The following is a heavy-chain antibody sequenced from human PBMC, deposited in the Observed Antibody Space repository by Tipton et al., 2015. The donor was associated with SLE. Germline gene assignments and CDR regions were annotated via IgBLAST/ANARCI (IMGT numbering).Heavy chain of an antibody. D-gene: IGHD6-19*01. J-gene: IGHJ4*02. CDR2: ISWISGSI. V-gene: IGHV3-9*01. CDR1: GFTFDDYA. CDR3: PKDREYSSGWSSGGCDC. Sequence: QLVQSGGGLVRPGRSLRLSCAASGFTFDDYAMHWVRQAPGKGLERVSRISWISGSIGYADSVKGRFTISRDSAKNSLYLQMNSLRAEDTALYYCPKDREYSSGWSSGGCDCWGQGTLVTVSS.